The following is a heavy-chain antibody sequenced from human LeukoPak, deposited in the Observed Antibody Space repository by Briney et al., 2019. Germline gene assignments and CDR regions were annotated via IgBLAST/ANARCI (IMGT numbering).Heavy chain of an antibody. V-gene: IGHV1-18*01. J-gene: IGHJ4*02. Sequence: GASVKVSCKASGYTFTSYGISWVRQAPGQGLEWMGWISAYNGNTNYAQKLQGRVTMTTDTSTSTAYMELRSLRSDATAVYYCARETVYYDSSGYLYYFDYWGQGTLVTVSS. CDR3: ARETVYYDSSGYLYYFDY. CDR1: GYTFTSYG. D-gene: IGHD3-22*01. CDR2: ISAYNGNT.